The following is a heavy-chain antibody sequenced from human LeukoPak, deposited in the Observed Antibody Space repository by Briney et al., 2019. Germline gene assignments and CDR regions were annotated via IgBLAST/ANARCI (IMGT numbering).Heavy chain of an antibody. Sequence: PGGSLRLSCAASGFTFSSYAMSWVRQAPGKGLEWVSAISGSGGSTYYADSVKGRFTISRDNSKNTLYLQMNSLRAEDTAVYYCAKEFYDFWSGYPIPLDYWGQGTLVTVSS. CDR3: AKEFYDFWSGYPIPLDY. D-gene: IGHD3-3*01. CDR1: GFTFSSYA. J-gene: IGHJ4*02. V-gene: IGHV3-23*01. CDR2: ISGSGGST.